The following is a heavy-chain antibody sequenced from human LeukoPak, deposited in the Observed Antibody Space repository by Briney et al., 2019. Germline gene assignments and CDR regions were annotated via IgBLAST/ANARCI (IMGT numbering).Heavy chain of an antibody. J-gene: IGHJ4*02. CDR1: GFTFSSYS. CDR3: TRPYYDVLTGYVDN. D-gene: IGHD3-9*01. CDR2: IRSKPNSYAT. V-gene: IGHV3-73*01. Sequence: GGSLRLSCAASGFTFSSYSMNWVRQASGKGLEWVGRIRSKPNSYATACAASVKGRFTISRDDSKNTAYLQMNSLKIEDTAVYYCTRPYYDVLTGYVDNWGQGTLVTVSS.